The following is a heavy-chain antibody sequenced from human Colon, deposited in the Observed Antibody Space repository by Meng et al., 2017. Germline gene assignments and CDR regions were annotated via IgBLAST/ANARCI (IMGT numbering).Heavy chain of an antibody. CDR2: TSHSGST. CDR3: ASSDYYRSDY. V-gene: IGHV4-4*02. D-gene: IGHD3-22*01. CDR1: GGSISRSDW. J-gene: IGHJ4*02. Sequence: LQTSGPELVKPWETLSLTCAVSGGSISRSDWWSWVRQPPGKGLEWIGETSHSGSTNYSPSLKSRVTISLDKSKNQLSLKLNSVTAADTAVYYCASSDYYRSDYWGQGTLVTVSS.